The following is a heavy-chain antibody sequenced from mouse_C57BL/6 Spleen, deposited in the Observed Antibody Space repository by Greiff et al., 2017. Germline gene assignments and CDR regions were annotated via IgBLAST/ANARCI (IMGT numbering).Heavy chain of an antibody. V-gene: IGHV1-69*01. CDR2: IDPSDSYT. CDR3: ARSRDGSSYVGLFDY. D-gene: IGHD1-1*01. Sequence: QVQLQQPGAELVMPGASVTLSCKASGYTFTSYWMHWVKQRPGQGLEWIGEIDPSDSYTNYNQKIKGKSTLTVDKSSSTAYMQHSSLTSEDSAVDYCARSRDGSSYVGLFDYWGQGTTLTVSS. CDR1: GYTFTSYW. J-gene: IGHJ2*01.